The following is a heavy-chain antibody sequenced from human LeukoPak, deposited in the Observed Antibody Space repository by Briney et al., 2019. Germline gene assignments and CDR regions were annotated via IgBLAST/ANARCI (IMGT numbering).Heavy chain of an antibody. CDR1: GGSFSGYY. Sequence: PSETLSLTCAVYGGSFSGYYWSWIRHPPGKGLEWIGEINHSGSTNYNPSLKSRVTISVDTSKNQFSLKLSSVTAADTAVYYCVRSPPHCSGGSCYSGLFDYWGQGTLVTVSS. CDR2: INHSGST. D-gene: IGHD2-15*01. J-gene: IGHJ4*02. CDR3: VRSPPHCSGGSCYSGLFDY. V-gene: IGHV4-34*01.